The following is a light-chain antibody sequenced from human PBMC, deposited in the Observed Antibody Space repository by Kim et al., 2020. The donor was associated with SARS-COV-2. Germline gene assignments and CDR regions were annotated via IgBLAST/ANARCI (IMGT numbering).Light chain of an antibody. V-gene: IGKV1-5*01. Sequence: SVGDRVTITCRASENINSWLAWHQQKPGKAPKLLIYDTSNLDDVVPSRFSGSGFGTEFTLTISSLQPDDFATYYCQQYDGYSPATFGQGTKVEFK. CDR1: ENINSW. CDR3: QQYDGYSPAT. J-gene: IGKJ2*01. CDR2: DTS.